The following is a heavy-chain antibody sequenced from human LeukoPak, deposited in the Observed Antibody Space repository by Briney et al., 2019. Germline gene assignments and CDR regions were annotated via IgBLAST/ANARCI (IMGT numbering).Heavy chain of an antibody. D-gene: IGHD2-2*01. CDR1: GATFSSYA. V-gene: IGHV1-46*01. J-gene: IGHJ6*02. CDR2: INPRSDSA. Sequence: ASGKLSCSAAGATFSSYAISWVRQAPGQGLGWMGIINPRSDSATYAQKFQGRSTMTRDTSTSTVYMELSSLRSEDTAVYYCAKGYCPITSCYFYSYYGMDVWGQGTTVTVSS. CDR3: AKGYCPITSCYFYSYYGMDV.